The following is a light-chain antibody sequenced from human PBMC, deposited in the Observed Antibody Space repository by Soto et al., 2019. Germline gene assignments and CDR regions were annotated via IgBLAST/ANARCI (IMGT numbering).Light chain of an antibody. J-gene: IGLJ2*01. V-gene: IGLV2-14*01. CDR3: SSYTSTTTLV. Sequence: QSALTQPASVSGSPGQSITISCTGTSSDVGAYNYVSWDQQHPGKAPKLMIYDVRKRPSGVSNRFSGSKSGNTASLTISGLRAEDEADDYGSSYTSTTTLVFGGGTKLTGL. CDR1: SSDVGAYNY. CDR2: DVR.